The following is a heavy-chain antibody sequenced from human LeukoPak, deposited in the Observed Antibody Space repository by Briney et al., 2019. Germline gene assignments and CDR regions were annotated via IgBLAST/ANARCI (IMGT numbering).Heavy chain of an antibody. D-gene: IGHD2-21*02. V-gene: IGHV3-30*02. Sequence: GGSLRLSCAASGFNFSNYDMHWVRQAPGKGLEWVAFIRYDGSDKYYADSVKGRFTISRDDSKNTLYLQMNSLRTEDTAVYYCAKGDTSWGQGTLVTVSS. CDR2: IRYDGSDK. CDR3: AKGDTS. CDR1: GFNFSNYD. J-gene: IGHJ5*02.